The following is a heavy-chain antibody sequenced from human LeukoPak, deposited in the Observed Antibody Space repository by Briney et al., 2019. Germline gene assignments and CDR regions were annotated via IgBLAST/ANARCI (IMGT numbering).Heavy chain of an antibody. CDR1: GGSISSYY. J-gene: IGHJ4*02. CDR3: ARGEYDYVWGSYRGIDY. D-gene: IGHD3-16*02. V-gene: IGHV4-59*08. Sequence: KPSETLSLTCTVSGGSISSYYWSWIRQPPGKGLEWIGYIYYSGSTNYNPSLKSRVTISVDTSKNQFSLKPSSVTAADTAVYYCARGEYDYVWGSYRGIDYWGQGTLVTVSS. CDR2: IYYSGST.